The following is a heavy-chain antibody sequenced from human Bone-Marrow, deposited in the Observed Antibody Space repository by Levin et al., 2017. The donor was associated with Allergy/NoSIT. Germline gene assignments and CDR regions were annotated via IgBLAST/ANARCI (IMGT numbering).Heavy chain of an antibody. D-gene: IGHD6-13*01. J-gene: IGHJ4*02. Sequence: PGGSLRLSCVGSGFTFSDSSIYWIRQASGRGLEWVGRIRNNTSNYATAYAASVKGRFTISRDDSSNTAYLQMNSLNTEDTAMYYCASSIAAADWGQGTLVTVSS. V-gene: IGHV3-73*01. CDR3: ASSIAAAD. CDR2: IRNNTSNYAT. CDR1: GFTFSDSS.